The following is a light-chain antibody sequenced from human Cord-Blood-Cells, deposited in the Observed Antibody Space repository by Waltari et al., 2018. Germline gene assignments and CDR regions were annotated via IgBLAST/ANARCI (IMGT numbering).Light chain of an antibody. J-gene: IGLJ3*02. Sequence: QSALTQPASVSGSPGQSITISCTGTSRDVGGHNYVSWYQQHPGKAPKLMIYDVSKRPSGVSHRFSGSKSGNTASLTISGLQAEDEADYYCSSYTSSSTWVFGGGTKLTVL. CDR1: SRDVGGHNY. CDR2: DVS. V-gene: IGLV2-14*01. CDR3: SSYTSSSTWV.